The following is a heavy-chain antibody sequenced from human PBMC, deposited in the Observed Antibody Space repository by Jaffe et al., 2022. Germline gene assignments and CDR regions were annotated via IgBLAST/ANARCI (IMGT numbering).Heavy chain of an antibody. CDR1: GGSFSGYY. CDR2: INHSGST. J-gene: IGHJ6*03. CDR3: ARDMTTVTTFHPLYYYYYMDV. V-gene: IGHV4-34*01. D-gene: IGHD4-17*01. Sequence: QVQLQQWGAGLLKPSETLSLTCAVYGGSFSGYYWSWIRQPPGKGLEWIGEINHSGSTNYNPSLKSRVTISVDTSKNQFSLKLSSVTAADTAVYYCARDMTTVTTFHPLYYYYYMDVWGKGTTVTVSS.